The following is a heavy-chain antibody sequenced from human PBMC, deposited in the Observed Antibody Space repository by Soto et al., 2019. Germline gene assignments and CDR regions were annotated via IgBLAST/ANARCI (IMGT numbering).Heavy chain of an antibody. CDR3: ARATVTRVEY. CDR2: IYHSGSI. CDR1: GGSISSGGYS. D-gene: IGHD4-17*01. V-gene: IGHV4-30-2*01. J-gene: IGHJ4*02. Sequence: SETLSLTCAVSGGSISSGGYSWSWIRQPPGKGLEWIGYIYHSGSIYYNPSLKSRVTISVDRSKNQFSLKLSSVTAADTAVYYCARATVTRVEYWGQGTLVTVS.